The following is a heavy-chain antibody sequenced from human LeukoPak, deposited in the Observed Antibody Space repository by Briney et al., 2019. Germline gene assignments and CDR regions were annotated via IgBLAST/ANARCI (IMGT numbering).Heavy chain of an antibody. V-gene: IGHV1-69*05. J-gene: IGHJ5*02. CDR1: GGTFSSYA. CDR2: IIPIFGTA. Sequence: SVKVSCKASGGTFSSYAISWVRQAPGQGLEWMGGIIPIFGTANYAQKFQGRVTITTDESTSTAYMELSSLRSEDTAVYYCAREYCSSTSCYGGSWFDPWGQGTLVTVSS. CDR3: AREYCSSTSCYGGSWFDP. D-gene: IGHD2-2*01.